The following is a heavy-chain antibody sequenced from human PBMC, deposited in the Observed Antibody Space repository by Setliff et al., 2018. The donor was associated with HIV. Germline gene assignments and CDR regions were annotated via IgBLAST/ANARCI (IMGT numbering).Heavy chain of an antibody. CDR3: ARDGRHDRNRWYVTHQYFKY. V-gene: IGHV4-39*07. CDR2: LFYSGST. J-gene: IGHJ1*01. D-gene: IGHD2-15*01. Sequence: SETLSLTCTVSGGSISDISYYWGWIRQPPGKGLEWIGSLFYSGSTYYNPSLKGRVTISVDTSKNQFSLKLNSVTAADTAVYYCARDGRHDRNRWYVTHQYFKYWGQGTLVTVSS. CDR1: GGSISDISYY.